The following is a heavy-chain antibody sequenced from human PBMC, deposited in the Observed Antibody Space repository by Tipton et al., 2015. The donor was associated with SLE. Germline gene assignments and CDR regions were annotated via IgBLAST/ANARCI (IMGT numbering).Heavy chain of an antibody. CDR3: ARGSNGLSDY. Sequence: LRLSCTVSGGSISSHYWSWIRQPPGKGLEWIGYIYYSGSTNYNPSLKSRVTISVDTSKNQFSLKLSSVTAADTAVYYCARGSNGLSDYWGQGTLVTVSS. CDR2: IYYSGST. J-gene: IGHJ4*02. V-gene: IGHV4-59*11. CDR1: GGSISSHY. D-gene: IGHD2-8*01.